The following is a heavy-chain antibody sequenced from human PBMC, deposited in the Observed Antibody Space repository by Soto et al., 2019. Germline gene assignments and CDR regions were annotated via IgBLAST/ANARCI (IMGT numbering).Heavy chain of an antibody. Sequence: QITLKESGPTLVKPTQTLTLTCTFSGFSLTTQGVHVGWIRQPPGKALEWLALIYWDDNEVYSPSLKKRLTITKDTAKSQVVLTLATVDPVDTATYYCLYRDFGDYCFQFWGQGILVNVSS. CDR1: GFSLTTQGVH. CDR2: IYWDDNE. J-gene: IGHJ4*02. D-gene: IGHD4-17*01. CDR3: LYRDFGDYCFQF. V-gene: IGHV2-5*02.